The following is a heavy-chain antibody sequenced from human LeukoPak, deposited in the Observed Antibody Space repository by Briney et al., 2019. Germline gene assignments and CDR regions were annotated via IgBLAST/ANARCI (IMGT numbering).Heavy chain of an antibody. CDR1: GFAISDYD. CDR2: IGIAGDT. V-gene: IGHV3-13*01. CDR3: ARAVAATFFDY. D-gene: IGHD2-15*01. Sequence: GGSLRLSCAASGFAISDYDMHWVRQATGKSLEWVSVIGIAGDTYYVGSVKDRFTISREDAKNSLYLQMNSLRAGDTAVYYCARAVAATFFDYWGRGTLVTVSS. J-gene: IGHJ4*02.